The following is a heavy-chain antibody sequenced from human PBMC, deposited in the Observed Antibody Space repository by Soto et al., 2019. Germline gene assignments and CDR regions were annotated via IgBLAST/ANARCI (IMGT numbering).Heavy chain of an antibody. Sequence: EVQLVESGGGLVKPGGSLRLSCAASGFTFSSYSMNWVRQAPGKGLEWVSSISSSSSYIYYADSVKGRFTISRDNAKNSLYLQMNSLRAEDTAVYYCARELVATTEGVFDYWGQGPLVTVSS. CDR2: ISSSSSYI. J-gene: IGHJ4*02. V-gene: IGHV3-21*01. CDR3: ARELVATTEGVFDY. CDR1: GFTFSSYS. D-gene: IGHD1-26*01.